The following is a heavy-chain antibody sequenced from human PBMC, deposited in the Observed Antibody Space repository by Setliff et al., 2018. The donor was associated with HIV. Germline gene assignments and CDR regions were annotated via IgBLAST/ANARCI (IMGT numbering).Heavy chain of an antibody. CDR2: INWDGGTT. CDR3: AKGHATVTSHTEIDY. CDR1: GFTFDDYA. V-gene: IGHV3-43D*04. Sequence: PGGSLRLSCAASGFTFDDYAMYWVRQAPGKGLEWVSLINWDGGTTYYAESVKGRFTISRDNSKDSLYLQMNSLRAEDTALYYCAKGHATVTSHTEIDYWGQGTLVTVS. J-gene: IGHJ4*02. D-gene: IGHD4-17*01.